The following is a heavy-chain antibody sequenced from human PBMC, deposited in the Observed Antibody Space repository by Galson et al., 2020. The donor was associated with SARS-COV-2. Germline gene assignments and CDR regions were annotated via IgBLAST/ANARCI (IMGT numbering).Heavy chain of an antibody. CDR3: ARVPYYDFWSGYYGFDY. J-gene: IGHJ4*02. CDR1: GFNFSNYW. V-gene: IGHV3-7*04. CDR2: IKGNGGEK. Sequence: GGSLRLSCAASGFNFSNYWMSWVRQAPGKGLEWVANIKGNGGEKYYVDSVKGRFTISRDNAKNSLYLQMNSLRAEDTAVYYCARVPYYDFWSGYYGFDYWGQGTLVTVSS. D-gene: IGHD3-3*01.